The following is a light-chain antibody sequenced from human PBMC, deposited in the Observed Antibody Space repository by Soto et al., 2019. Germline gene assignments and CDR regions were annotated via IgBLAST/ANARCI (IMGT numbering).Light chain of an antibody. V-gene: IGLV1-51*02. CDR2: ENN. J-gene: IGLJ2*01. CDR1: SSNIGNNY. Sequence: QSVLTQPPSVSAAPGQKVTISCSGSSSNIGNNYVSWYQQFPGTAPKFLIYENNKRPSGVPDRFSGSKSGTSATLGITGLQTGDEADYYCETWDSALSAVVFGGGTKVTVL. CDR3: ETWDSALSAVV.